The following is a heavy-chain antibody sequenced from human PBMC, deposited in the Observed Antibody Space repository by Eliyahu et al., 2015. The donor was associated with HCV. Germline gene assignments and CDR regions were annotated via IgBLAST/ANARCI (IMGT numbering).Heavy chain of an antibody. V-gene: IGHV1-18*01. CDR1: GYTFNSHG. CDR3: ARDHCSGVNCYVYYDY. J-gene: IGHJ4*02. Sequence: QVQLVQSGAEVKEPGASVKVSCKASGYTFNSHGIAWVRQAPGQGLEWIGWISTFNTNVNYAQRXQGRVTMTTDISTSTAYMEVRSLISDDTAIYYCARDHCSGVNCYVYYDYWGQGTLVTVSS. D-gene: IGHD2-15*01. CDR2: ISTFNTNV.